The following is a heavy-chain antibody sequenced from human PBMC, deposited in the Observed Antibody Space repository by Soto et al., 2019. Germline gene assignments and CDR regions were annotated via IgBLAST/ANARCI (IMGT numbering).Heavy chain of an antibody. CDR1: GFTFSSYA. Sequence: EVQLLESGGGLVQPGGSLRLSCAASGFTFSSYAMSWVRQAPGKGLEWVSAISGSGGSTYYADSVKGRFTISRDNSKNTRYLQMNSLRAEDTAVYYCAKASGWFGEFDYWGQGTLVTASS. CDR3: AKASGWFGEFDY. D-gene: IGHD3-10*01. J-gene: IGHJ4*02. V-gene: IGHV3-23*01. CDR2: ISGSGGST.